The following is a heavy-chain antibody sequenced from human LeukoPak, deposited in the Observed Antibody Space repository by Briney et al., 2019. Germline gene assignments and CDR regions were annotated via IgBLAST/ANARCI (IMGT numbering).Heavy chain of an antibody. CDR1: AVSISSGGYY. V-gene: IGHV4-31*03. CDR3: ARDPIVVVPAVNYGMDV. Sequence: PSETLSLTCTVSAVSISSGGYYWSWIRQHPGKGLEWIGYIYYSGSTYYNPSLKSRVTISVDTSKNQFSLKLSSVTTADTAVYYCARDPIVVVPAVNYGMDVWGQGTTVTVSS. D-gene: IGHD2-2*01. J-gene: IGHJ6*02. CDR2: IYYSGST.